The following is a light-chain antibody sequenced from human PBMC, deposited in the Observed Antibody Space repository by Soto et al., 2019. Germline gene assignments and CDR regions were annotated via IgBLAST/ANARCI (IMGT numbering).Light chain of an antibody. J-gene: IGLJ1*01. CDR2: DDN. V-gene: IGLV1-51*01. Sequence: VLTQPPSVSAAPGQKATISCSGSSSNIGGNSVSWYQQLPGTAPKLLIYDDNKRPSGIPDRFSGSTSGTSATLGITGFQTGDEADYYCGSWDSSLSAYVFGTGTKVTVL. CDR1: SSNIGGNS. CDR3: GSWDSSLSAYV.